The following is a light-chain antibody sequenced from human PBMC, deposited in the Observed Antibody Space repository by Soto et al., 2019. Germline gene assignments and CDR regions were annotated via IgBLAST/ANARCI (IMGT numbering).Light chain of an antibody. V-gene: IGLV2-14*01. CDR2: EVS. CDR1: SSDVGAYNY. J-gene: IGLJ2*01. CDR3: GSHTSSSPLA. Sequence: QSALTQPASVSGSPGQSITISCTGTSSDVGAYNYVSWYQQHPGKVPRLVIYEVSHRPSGVSNRFSGSKSGNTASLTISGLQAEDEANYYCGSHTSSSPLAFGGGTKVTVL.